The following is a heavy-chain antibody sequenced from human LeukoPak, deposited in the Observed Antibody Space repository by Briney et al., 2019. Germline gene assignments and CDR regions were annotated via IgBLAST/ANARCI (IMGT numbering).Heavy chain of an antibody. J-gene: IGHJ6*03. CDR3: ARDSYSISWYQSGYYYYYYMDV. Sequence: ASVKVSCKASGYTFTGYYMHWVRQAPGQGLEWMGWINPNSGGTNYAQKFQGRVTMTRDTSISTAYMELSRLRSDDTAVYYCARDSYSISWYQSGYYYYYYMDVWGKGITVTVSS. CDR1: GYTFTGYY. D-gene: IGHD6-13*01. V-gene: IGHV1-2*02. CDR2: INPNSGGT.